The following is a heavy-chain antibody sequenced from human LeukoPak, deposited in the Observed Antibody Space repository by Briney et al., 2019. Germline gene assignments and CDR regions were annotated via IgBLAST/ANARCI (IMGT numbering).Heavy chain of an antibody. V-gene: IGHV3-11*01. CDR2: ISSSGSTI. CDR1: GFTFSDYY. CDR3: AKDRLTYYYDSSGYYYDY. Sequence: GGSLRLSCAASGFTFSDYYMSWIRQAPGKGLEWVSYISSSGSTIYYADSVKGRFTISRDNSKNTLYLQMNSLRAEDTAVYYCAKDRLTYYYDSSGYYYDYWGQGTLVTVSS. D-gene: IGHD3-22*01. J-gene: IGHJ4*02.